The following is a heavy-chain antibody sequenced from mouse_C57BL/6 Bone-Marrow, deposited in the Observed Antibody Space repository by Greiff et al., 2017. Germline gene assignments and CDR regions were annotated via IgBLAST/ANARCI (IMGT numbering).Heavy chain of an antibody. CDR1: GYTFTSYW. CDR2: IDPSDSYT. J-gene: IGHJ2*01. V-gene: IGHV1-69*01. CDR3: ARGGLFDY. Sequence: QVQLQQPGAELVIPGASVKLSCKASGYTFTSYWMHWVKQRPGQGLEWIGEIDPSDSYTNYNQKFKGKSTLTVDKSSSTAYMQLSSLTSEDSAVYYCARGGLFDYWGQGTTLTVSS.